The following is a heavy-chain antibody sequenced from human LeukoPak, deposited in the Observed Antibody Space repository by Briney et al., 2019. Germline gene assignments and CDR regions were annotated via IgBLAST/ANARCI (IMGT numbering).Heavy chain of an antibody. J-gene: IGHJ4*02. CDR2: INHSGST. V-gene: IGHV4-34*01. D-gene: IGHD3-22*01. CDR1: GGSFSGYY. Sequence: SETLSLTCAVYGGSFSGYYWSWIRQPPGKGLEWIGEINHSGSTNYNPSLKSRVTISVDTSKNQFSLKLSSVTAADTAVYYCASSYDSSGYNYWGQGTLVTVSS. CDR3: ASSYDSSGYNY.